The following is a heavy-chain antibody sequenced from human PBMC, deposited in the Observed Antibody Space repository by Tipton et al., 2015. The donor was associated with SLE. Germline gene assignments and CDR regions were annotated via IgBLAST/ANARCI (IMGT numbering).Heavy chain of an antibody. V-gene: IGHV4-34*01. CDR2: INHSGST. J-gene: IGHJ4*02. CDR3: ARGGGSPSY. D-gene: IGHD2-15*01. CDR1: GGSFSGYY. Sequence: TLSLTCAVYGGSFSGYYWSWIRQPPGKGLEWIGEINHSGSTNYNPSLKSRVTISVDMSKNQFSLKLTSVAAADTAVHYCARGGGSPSYWGQGTLVTVSS.